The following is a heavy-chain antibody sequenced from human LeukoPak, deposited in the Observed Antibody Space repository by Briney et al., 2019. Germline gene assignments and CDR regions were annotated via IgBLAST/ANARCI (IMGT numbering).Heavy chain of an antibody. V-gene: IGHV3-30-3*01. CDR3: ASEGRGLAVAGTFDY. Sequence: RGSLRLSCAASGFTFSSYAMHWVRQAPGKGLEWVAVISYDGSNKYYADSVKGRFTISRDNSKNTLYLQMNSLRAEDTAVYYCASEGRGLAVAGTFDYWGQGTLVTVSS. CDR2: ISYDGSNK. D-gene: IGHD6-19*01. CDR1: GFTFSSYA. J-gene: IGHJ4*02.